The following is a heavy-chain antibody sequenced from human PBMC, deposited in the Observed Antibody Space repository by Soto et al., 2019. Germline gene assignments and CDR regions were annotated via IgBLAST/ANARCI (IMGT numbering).Heavy chain of an antibody. CDR1: GGSIGAFA. Sequence: VQLQESGPGLVKPSETLSLTCSVSGGSIGAFAWSWIRQPPGKGLEWIGCVYYTGSTNYNPSLKSRSSIFLDSSKNQFSLTLTSLTAADTALYFCARGDGYDYGDWFDSGGQGNLVIVSS. D-gene: IGHD5-12*01. V-gene: IGHV4-59*01. CDR2: VYYTGST. J-gene: IGHJ5*01. CDR3: ARGDGYDYGDWFDS.